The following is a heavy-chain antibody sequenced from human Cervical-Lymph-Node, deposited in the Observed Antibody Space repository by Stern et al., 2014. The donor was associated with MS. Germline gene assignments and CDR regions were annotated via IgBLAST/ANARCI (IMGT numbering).Heavy chain of an antibody. Sequence: VQLVESGAEVRQPGSSMKVSCKASGGTFNTFDISWVRPTPGQGLEWMGGITPLLGTTNYARNFQGRVAISADASETTTSLERSNLTSEDTALYYCTRHEGGIAAFWGQGTLVTVSS. CDR1: GGTFNTFD. V-gene: IGHV1-69*01. D-gene: IGHD6-13*01. J-gene: IGHJ4*02. CDR3: TRHEGGIAAF. CDR2: ITPLLGTT.